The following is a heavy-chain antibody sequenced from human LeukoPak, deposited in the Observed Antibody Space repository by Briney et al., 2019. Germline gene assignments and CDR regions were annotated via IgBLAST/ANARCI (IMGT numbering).Heavy chain of an antibody. CDR1: GFSFSYYW. V-gene: IGHV3-7*01. Sequence: GGSLRLSCAGSGFSFSYYWISWVRQAPGKGLEWVANIKQDGSEKYYVHSVKGRFTISRDNAKNSLYLEMNSLRAEDTAVYYCARVAYGDYFDYWGQGTLVTVSS. J-gene: IGHJ4*02. CDR3: ARVAYGDYFDY. CDR2: IKQDGSEK. D-gene: IGHD4-17*01.